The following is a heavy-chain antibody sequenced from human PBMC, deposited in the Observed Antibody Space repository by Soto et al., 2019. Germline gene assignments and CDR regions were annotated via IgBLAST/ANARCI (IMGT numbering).Heavy chain of an antibody. CDR1: GFSFSTTGVG. V-gene: IGHV2-5*01. D-gene: IGHD3-9*01. CDR2: IYWNDDR. J-gene: IGHJ4*02. Sequence: SSPRLVNRTQTRTLSCTFSGFSFSTTGVGVGWIRQPPGKALEWLALIYWNDDRRYSPSLRSRLTITKDTSKNQVVLTMTNMDPMDTGTYYCAHKGPEDWPLDYWGQGTLVTAPQ. CDR3: AHKGPEDWPLDY.